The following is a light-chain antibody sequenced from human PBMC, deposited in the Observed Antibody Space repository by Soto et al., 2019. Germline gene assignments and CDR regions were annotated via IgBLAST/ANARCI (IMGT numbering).Light chain of an antibody. CDR1: QSASSS. Sequence: EIVLTQSPGTLCLSPGERATLSCRASQSASSSLAWYQQKPGQAPRLLIYPASSRAAGIPDRFSGSGSGTDFTLTISRLEPEDFAVYYCHQYRGSPLTFGGGTKVEIK. J-gene: IGKJ4*01. CDR3: HQYRGSPLT. V-gene: IGKV3-20*01. CDR2: PAS.